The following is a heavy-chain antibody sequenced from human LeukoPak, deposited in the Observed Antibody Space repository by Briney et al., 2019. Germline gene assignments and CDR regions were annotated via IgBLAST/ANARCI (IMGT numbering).Heavy chain of an antibody. Sequence: PSETLSLTCTVSGGSISSYYWSWIRQPPGKGLEWIGYIYYSGSTNYNPSLKSRVTISVDTSKNQFSLKLCSVTAADTAVYYCARVRQQQLVYDYWGQGTLVTVSS. J-gene: IGHJ4*02. CDR2: IYYSGST. CDR1: GGSISSYY. D-gene: IGHD6-13*01. CDR3: ARVRQQQLVYDY. V-gene: IGHV4-59*12.